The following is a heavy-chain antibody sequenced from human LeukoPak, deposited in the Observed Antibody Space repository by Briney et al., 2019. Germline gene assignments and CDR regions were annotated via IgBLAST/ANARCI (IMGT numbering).Heavy chain of an antibody. CDR1: AGSIRSYY. CDR2: IYYSGST. V-gene: IGHV4-59*08. D-gene: IGHD3-22*01. CDR3: ARQAKGYYYDSSGYYSHYYYYMDV. J-gene: IGHJ6*03. Sequence: PSETLSLTCILSAGSIRSYYWSWLRQPPGKGLEWIGQIYYSGSTNYNPSLKSRVTISVDTSKNQFSLKLSSVTAADTAVYYCARQAKGYYYDSSGYYSHYYYYMDVWGKGTTVTVSS.